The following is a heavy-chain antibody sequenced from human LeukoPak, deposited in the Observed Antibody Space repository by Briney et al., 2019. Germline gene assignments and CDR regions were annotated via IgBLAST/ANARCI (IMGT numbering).Heavy chain of an antibody. V-gene: IGHV1-18*01. J-gene: IGHJ6*03. Sequence: PEASVKVSCKASGYTFTSYGITWVRQAPGHGLEWMGWISAYNGNTNYAQKLQGRVTMTTDTSTSTAYVELRSLRSDDTAVYYCARYSSSWSAWVVITLRHYYYYMDVWGKGTTVTVSS. CDR3: ARYSSSWSAWVVITLRHYYYYMDV. D-gene: IGHD6-13*01. CDR1: GYTFTSYG. CDR2: ISAYNGNT.